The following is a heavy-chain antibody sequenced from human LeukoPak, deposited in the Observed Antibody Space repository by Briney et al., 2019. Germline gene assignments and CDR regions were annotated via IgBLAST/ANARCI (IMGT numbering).Heavy chain of an antibody. J-gene: IGHJ4*02. Sequence: SVTVSFKASVGTFSSYAISWVRQAPGQGLEWMGGIIPIFGTANYAQKFQGRVTITADESTSTAYMELSSLRSEDTAVYYCARGGYYDFWTDWGQGTLVTVSS. CDR1: VGTFSSYA. CDR2: IIPIFGTA. V-gene: IGHV1-69*13. D-gene: IGHD3-3*01. CDR3: ARGGYYDFWTD.